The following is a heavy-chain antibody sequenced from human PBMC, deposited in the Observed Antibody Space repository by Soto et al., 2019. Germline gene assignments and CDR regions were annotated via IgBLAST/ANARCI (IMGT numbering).Heavy chain of an antibody. V-gene: IGHV3-33*01. Sequence: GGSLRLSCAASGFTFSSYGMHWVRQAPGKGLEWVAVIWYDGSNKYYADSVKGRFTISRDNSKNTLYLQMNSLRAEDTAVYYCARAPGPIAVAGTRDYYYYGMDVWGQGTTVTVSS. CDR1: GFTFSSYG. J-gene: IGHJ6*02. CDR3: ARAPGPIAVAGTRDYYYYGMDV. D-gene: IGHD6-19*01. CDR2: IWYDGSNK.